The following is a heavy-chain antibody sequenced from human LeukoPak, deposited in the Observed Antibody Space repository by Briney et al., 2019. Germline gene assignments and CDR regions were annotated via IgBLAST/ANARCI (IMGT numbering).Heavy chain of an antibody. D-gene: IGHD1-1*01. CDR1: GGTLSSYA. Sequence: ASVKVSCKASGGTLSSYAISWVRQAPGQGLEWMGGIIPIFGTANYAQKFQGRVTITADESTSTAYMELSSLRSEDTAVYYCARGDGNYYYYYYMDVWGKGTTVTISS. CDR2: IIPIFGTA. CDR3: ARGDGNYYYYYYMDV. J-gene: IGHJ6*03. V-gene: IGHV1-69*01.